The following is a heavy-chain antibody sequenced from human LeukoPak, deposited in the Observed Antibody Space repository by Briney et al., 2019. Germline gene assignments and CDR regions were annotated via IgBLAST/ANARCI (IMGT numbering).Heavy chain of an antibody. V-gene: IGHV5-51*01. CDR2: IYPGDSDT. CDR3: ARHTPLGYYDSSGYYSF. J-gene: IGHJ4*02. Sequence: GESLKISCKGSGYSFTSYWIGWVRQMPGKGLEWMGIIYPGDSDTRYSPSFQGQVTISADKSISTAYLQWSSLKAPDTAMYYCARHTPLGYYDSSGYYSFWGQGTLVTVSS. D-gene: IGHD3-22*01. CDR1: GYSFTSYW.